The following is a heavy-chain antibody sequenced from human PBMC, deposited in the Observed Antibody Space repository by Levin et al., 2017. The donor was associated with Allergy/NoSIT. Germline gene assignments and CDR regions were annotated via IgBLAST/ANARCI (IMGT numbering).Heavy chain of an antibody. CDR1: GLRFSDYG. CDR2: ITSDGTNK. CDR3: ASRGSFDH. Sequence: GGSLRLSCSASGLRFSDYGMHWVRQAPDSGLEWVTLITSDGTNKFYADSVRGRLIVSRDNARNLLFLQLNSLRPEDTAVYYCASRGSFDHWGQGTLVTVSS. D-gene: IGHD3-10*01. J-gene: IGHJ4*02. V-gene: IGHV3-30*03.